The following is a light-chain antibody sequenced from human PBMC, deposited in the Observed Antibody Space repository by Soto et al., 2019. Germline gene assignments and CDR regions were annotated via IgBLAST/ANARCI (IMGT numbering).Light chain of an antibody. CDR2: GNS. CDR1: SSNIGAGYD. Sequence: QSVLTQPPSVSGAPGQRVTISCTGSSSNIGAGYDVHWYQQLPGTAPKLLIYGNSNRPSGVPDRFFGSKSGTSASLAITGLQAEDEADYYCQSYDSSLISYVFGTGTKVTVL. J-gene: IGLJ1*01. V-gene: IGLV1-40*01. CDR3: QSYDSSLISYV.